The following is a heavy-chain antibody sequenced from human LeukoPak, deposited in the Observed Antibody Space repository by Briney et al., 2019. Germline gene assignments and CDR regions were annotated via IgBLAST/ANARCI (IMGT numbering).Heavy chain of an antibody. V-gene: IGHV3-74*01. CDR2: ISGDGNDI. J-gene: IGHJ3*02. Sequence: GGSLRLPCAASGFTFSSYWMHWVRQAPGKGLVWVSRISGDGNDISYAESMKGRFTISRDNAKNTAYLQMNSLRAEDTAVYYCARAYCSSNSCSGASDIWGQGTMVTVSS. D-gene: IGHD2-2*01. CDR1: GFTFSSYW. CDR3: ARAYCSSNSCSGASDI.